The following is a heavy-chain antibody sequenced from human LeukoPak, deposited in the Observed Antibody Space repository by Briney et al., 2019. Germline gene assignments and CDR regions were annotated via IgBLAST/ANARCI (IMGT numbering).Heavy chain of an antibody. CDR2: IKQDGSEK. CDR1: GFTFSSYW. D-gene: IGHD1/OR15-1a*01. J-gene: IGHJ4*02. Sequence: GGSLRLSCAASGFTFSSYWMSWVRQAPGKGLEWVANIKQDGSEKYYVDSVKGRFTISRDNSKNTLYLQMNSLRAEDTAVYYCAKHPGATAAHFDYWGQGTLVTVSS. CDR3: AKHPGATAAHFDY. V-gene: IGHV3-7*03.